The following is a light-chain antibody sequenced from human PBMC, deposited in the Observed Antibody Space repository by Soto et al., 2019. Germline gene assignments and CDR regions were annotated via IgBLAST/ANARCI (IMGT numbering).Light chain of an antibody. V-gene: IGLV1-40*01. CDR1: SSNIGAGYV. CDR3: QSYDSSLSGSV. Sequence: QLVLTQPPSVSGAPGQRVTISCTGSSSNIGAGYVVHWYQQLPGTAPKLLIYGNSNRPSGVPDRFSGSKSGTSASLAITGLPAEDEADYYCQSYDSSLSGSVFGGGTKVTVL. CDR2: GNS. J-gene: IGLJ2*01.